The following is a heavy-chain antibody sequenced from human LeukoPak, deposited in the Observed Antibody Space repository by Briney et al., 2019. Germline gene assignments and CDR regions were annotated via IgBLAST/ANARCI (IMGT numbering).Heavy chain of an antibody. J-gene: IGHJ4*02. D-gene: IGHD5-24*01. CDR2: ISYDGSNK. CDR3: AKDLRWN. V-gene: IGHV3-30*18. CDR1: GFTFSSYG. Sequence: GGSLRLSCAASGFTFSSYGMHWVRQAPGKGLEWVAVISYDGSNKYYADSVKGRYTISRDNSKNTLYLQMNSLRAEDTAVYYCAKDLRWNWGQGTLVTVSS.